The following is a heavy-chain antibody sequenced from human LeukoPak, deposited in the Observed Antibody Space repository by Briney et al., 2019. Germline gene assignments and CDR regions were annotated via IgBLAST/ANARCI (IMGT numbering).Heavy chain of an antibody. D-gene: IGHD2-2*02. V-gene: IGHV3-48*02. CDR1: GFTFSDYS. CDR3: ARGREYCSSISCYKWFDP. Sequence: GGSLRLSCAASGFTFSDYSMNWVRQAPGKGLEWVSYISSSSTINYADSVKGRFTISRDNAKNSLYLQMNSLRDEDTAVYYCARGREYCSSISCYKWFDPWGQGTLVTVSS. CDR2: ISSSSTI. J-gene: IGHJ5*02.